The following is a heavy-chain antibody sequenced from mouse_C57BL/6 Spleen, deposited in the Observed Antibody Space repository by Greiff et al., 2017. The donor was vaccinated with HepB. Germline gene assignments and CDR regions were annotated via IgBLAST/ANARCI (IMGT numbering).Heavy chain of an antibody. Sequence: EVKLVESGGGLVKPGGSLKLSCAASGFTFSDYGMHWVRQAPEKGLEWVAYISSGSSTIYYADTVKGRFTISRDNAKNTLFLQMTSLRSEDTAMYYCARRKVYGSSYDAMDYWGQGTSVTVSS. J-gene: IGHJ4*01. V-gene: IGHV5-17*01. CDR2: ISSGSSTI. CDR1: GFTFSDYG. CDR3: ARRKVYGSSYDAMDY. D-gene: IGHD1-1*01.